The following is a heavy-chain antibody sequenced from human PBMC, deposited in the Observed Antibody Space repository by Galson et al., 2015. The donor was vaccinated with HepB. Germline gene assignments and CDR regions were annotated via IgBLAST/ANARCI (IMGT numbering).Heavy chain of an antibody. CDR1: GFTFSSYS. D-gene: IGHD3-10*01. J-gene: IGHJ4*02. CDR3: AREIIWFGECFDY. V-gene: IGHV3-21*01. CDR2: ISSSSSYI. Sequence: SLRLSCAASGFTFSSYSMNWVRQAPGKGLEWVSSISSSSSYIYYADSVKGRFTISRDNAKNSLYLQMNSLRAEDTAVYYCAREIIWFGECFDYWGQGTLVTVSS.